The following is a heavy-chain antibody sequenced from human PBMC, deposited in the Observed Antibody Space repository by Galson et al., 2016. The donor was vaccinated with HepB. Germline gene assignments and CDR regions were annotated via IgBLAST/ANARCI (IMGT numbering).Heavy chain of an antibody. J-gene: IGHJ4*02. CDR1: GYSFFTYV. CDR2: INPGNGNT. D-gene: IGHD3-10*01. V-gene: IGHV1-3*01. CDR3: ARNYGSGSYYSVLYH. Sequence: SVKVSCKASGYSFFTYVMHWVRQAPGQRPEWMGWINPGNGNTKYSQRFQGRVTISRDTSASTGYMELSNLKSEDTAVYYCARNYGSGSYYSVLYHWGQGTLVTVAS.